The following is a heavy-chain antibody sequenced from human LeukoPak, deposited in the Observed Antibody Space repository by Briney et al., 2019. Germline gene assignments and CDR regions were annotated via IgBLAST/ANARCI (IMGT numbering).Heavy chain of an antibody. CDR1: GYSFTSYW. D-gene: IGHD3-10*01. V-gene: IGHV5-51*01. CDR2: IYPGDSDT. J-gene: IGHJ5*02. Sequence: GESLKISCKGSGYSFTSYWIGWVRQMPGKGLEWMGIIYPGDSDTRYSPSFQGQVTISADKSISTAYLQWSSLKALDTAMYYCARNSGSYYSPNWFDPWGQGTLVTVSS. CDR3: ARNSGSYYSPNWFDP.